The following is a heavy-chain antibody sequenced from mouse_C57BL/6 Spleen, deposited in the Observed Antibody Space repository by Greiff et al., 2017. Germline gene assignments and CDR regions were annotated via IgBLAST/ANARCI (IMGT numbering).Heavy chain of an antibody. CDR3: ARDRDDYGGSAMDY. Sequence: EVKLQESGPGLVKPSQSLSLTCSVTGYSITSGYYWNWIRQFPGNKLEWMGYISYDGSNNYNPSLKNRISITRDTSKNQFFLKLNSVTTEDTATYYCARDRDDYGGSAMDYWGQGTSVTVSS. CDR2: ISYDGSN. D-gene: IGHD2-4*01. V-gene: IGHV3-6*01. CDR1: GYSITSGYY. J-gene: IGHJ4*01.